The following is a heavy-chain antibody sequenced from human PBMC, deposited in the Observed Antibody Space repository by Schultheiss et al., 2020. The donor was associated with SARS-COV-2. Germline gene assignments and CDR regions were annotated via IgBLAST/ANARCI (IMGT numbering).Heavy chain of an antibody. CDR1: GFTFSNAW. V-gene: IGHV3-74*01. CDR2: ISSDGSRT. CDR3: ARGISNTVSASAFDI. Sequence: GGSLRLSCAASGFTFSNAWMHWVRQAPGKGLVWVSRISSDGSRTNYADSVKGRFTISRDNAKNTLYLQMNSLRAEDTAVYYCARGISNTVSASAFDIWGQGTMVTVSS. D-gene: IGHD3-3*02. J-gene: IGHJ3*02.